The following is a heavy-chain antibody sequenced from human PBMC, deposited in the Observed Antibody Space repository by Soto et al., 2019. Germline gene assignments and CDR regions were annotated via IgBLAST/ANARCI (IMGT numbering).Heavy chain of an antibody. D-gene: IGHD1-1*01. CDR1: GGSVSSGSYY. Sequence: PSETLSLTCTVSGGSVSSGSYYWSWIRQPPGKGLEWIGYIYYSGSTNYNPSLKSRVTISVDTSKNQFSLKLSSVTAADTAVYYFALGLSYPGNDDYYYYGMDVWGQGTTVTVAS. J-gene: IGHJ6*02. V-gene: IGHV4-61*01. CDR2: IYYSGST. CDR3: ALGLSYPGNDDYYYYGMDV.